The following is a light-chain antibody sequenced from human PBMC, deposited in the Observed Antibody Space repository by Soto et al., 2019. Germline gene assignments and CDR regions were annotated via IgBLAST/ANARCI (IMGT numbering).Light chain of an antibody. CDR2: DVS. CDR3: CSYAGSNNLYV. Sequence: QSVLTQPPSASGSPGQSVTISCTGTSSDVGGYDSVSWYQQHPGKAPKVIIYDVSQRPSGVPDRFSGSKSGNTASLTVSGLQAEDAADYYCCSYAGSNNLYVFGTGTKLTVL. J-gene: IGLJ1*01. CDR1: SSDVGGYDS. V-gene: IGLV2-8*01.